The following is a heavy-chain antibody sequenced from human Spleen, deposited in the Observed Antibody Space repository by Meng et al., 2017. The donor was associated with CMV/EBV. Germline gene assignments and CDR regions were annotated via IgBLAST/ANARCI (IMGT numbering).Heavy chain of an antibody. J-gene: IGHJ5*02. CDR3: ARDASGSSGLENWFDP. CDR2: ISYTGST. D-gene: IGHD6-19*01. Sequence: GSSSSSSYYWCWIRQPPRKGLKWSESISYTGSTYYNPSLKGRVTISVDTSKNQFSLKLSSVTAADTAVYYCARDASGSSGLENWFDPWGQGTLVTVSS. V-gene: IGHV4-39*07. CDR1: GSSSSSSYY.